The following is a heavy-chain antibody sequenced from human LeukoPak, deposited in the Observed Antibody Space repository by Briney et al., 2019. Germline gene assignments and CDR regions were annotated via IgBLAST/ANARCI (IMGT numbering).Heavy chain of an antibody. V-gene: IGHV3-30-3*01. Sequence: GSLRLSCAASGFTFSSYAIHWVRQAPGKGLEWVAVTSSDLNVKLYADSVKGRFTISRDNSRSTLYLQMNSLRPEDTAIYYCAREGYYGSGSPPSLYFDYWGQGTLVTVSS. D-gene: IGHD3-10*01. CDR1: GFTFSSYA. J-gene: IGHJ4*02. CDR2: TSSDLNVK. CDR3: AREGYYGSGSPPSLYFDY.